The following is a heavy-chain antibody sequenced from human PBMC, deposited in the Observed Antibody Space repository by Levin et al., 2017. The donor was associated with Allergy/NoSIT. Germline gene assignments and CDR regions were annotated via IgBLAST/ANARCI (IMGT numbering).Heavy chain of an antibody. CDR1: GFTFSDAW. D-gene: IGHD2-2*01. CDR2: IKRKADGGTT. V-gene: IGHV3-15*01. Sequence: GGSLRLSCAASGFTFSDAWMTWVRQAPGKGLEWVGRIKRKADGGTTDYAAPVQGRFTISREDSKNTLYRQMNSLKTEDTAVYYCTTGYCGSASCAPGAYWGQGTLVTVSS. J-gene: IGHJ4*02. CDR3: TTGYCGSASCAPGAY.